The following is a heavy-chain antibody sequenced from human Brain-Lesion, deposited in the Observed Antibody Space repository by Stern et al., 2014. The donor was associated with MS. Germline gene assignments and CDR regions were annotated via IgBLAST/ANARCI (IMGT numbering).Heavy chain of an antibody. CDR3: ARLVNRATPFDY. V-gene: IGHV3-53*01. Sequence: EVQLVESGGGLIQPGGSLRLSCAASGFSFSRNYMSWVRQAPGKGLEWVSSIYSVGSTHYADSVQGRFAISRDNSKNTLFLQMNSLRVEDTAVYYCARLVNRATPFDYWGQGTLVTVSS. J-gene: IGHJ4*02. CDR2: IYSVGST. D-gene: IGHD4-23*01. CDR1: GFSFSRNY.